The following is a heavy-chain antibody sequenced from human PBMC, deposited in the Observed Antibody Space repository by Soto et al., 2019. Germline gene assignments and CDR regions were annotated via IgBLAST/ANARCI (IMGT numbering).Heavy chain of an antibody. CDR1: GFTFSSYA. CDR3: AKRADHLTFGGVILHPDYYYMDV. CDR2: ISGSGGST. Sequence: GGSLRLSCAASGFTFSSYAMSWVRQAPGKGLEWVSAISGSGGSTYYADSVKGRFPISRDNSKNTLYLQMNSLRAEDTAVYYCAKRADHLTFGGVILHPDYYYMDVWGKGTTVTVSS. J-gene: IGHJ6*03. V-gene: IGHV3-23*01. D-gene: IGHD3-16*02.